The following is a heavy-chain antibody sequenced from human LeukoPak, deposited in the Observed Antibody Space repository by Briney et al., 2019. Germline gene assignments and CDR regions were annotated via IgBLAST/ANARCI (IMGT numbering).Heavy chain of an antibody. J-gene: IGHJ4*02. CDR1: GGSINSYY. V-gene: IGHV4-39*07. D-gene: IGHD6-6*01. Sequence: SETLSLTCTVSGGSINSYYWGWIRQPPGKGLEWIVSMYYSGSTYNNPSLKSRVTISVDTSKNQFSLKLSSVTAADTAVYYCARATRAARHFDYWGQGTLVTVSS. CDR2: MYYSGST. CDR3: ARATRAARHFDY.